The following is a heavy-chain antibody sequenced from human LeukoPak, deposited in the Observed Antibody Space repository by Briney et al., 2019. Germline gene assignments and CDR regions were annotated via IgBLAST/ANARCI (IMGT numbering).Heavy chain of an antibody. J-gene: IGHJ5*02. D-gene: IGHD3-22*01. CDR1: GYTFTSYG. CDR3: AGSLTYYYDSSGYFPGVSWFDP. Sequence: ASVKVSCKASGYTFTSYGISWARQAPGQGLEWMGWISAYNGNTNYAQKLQGRVTMTTDTSTSTAYMELRSLRSDDTAVYYCAGSLTYYYDSSGYFPGVSWFDPWGQGTLVTVSS. CDR2: ISAYNGNT. V-gene: IGHV1-18*01.